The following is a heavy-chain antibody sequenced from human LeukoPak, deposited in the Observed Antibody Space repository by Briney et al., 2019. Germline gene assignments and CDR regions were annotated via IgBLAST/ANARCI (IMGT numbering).Heavy chain of an antibody. Sequence: KPSETLSLTCAVYGGSFSGYYWSWIRQPPGKGLEWIGEINHSGSTNYNPSLKSRVTISVDTSKNQFSLKLSSVNAADTAVYYCARDSDFWSGPTRLEYGMDVWGQGTTVTVSS. J-gene: IGHJ6*02. V-gene: IGHV4-34*01. D-gene: IGHD3-3*01. CDR3: ARDSDFWSGPTRLEYGMDV. CDR1: GGSFSGYY. CDR2: INHSGST.